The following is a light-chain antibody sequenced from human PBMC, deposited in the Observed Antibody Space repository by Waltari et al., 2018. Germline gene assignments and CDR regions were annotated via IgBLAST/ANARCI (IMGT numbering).Light chain of an antibody. CDR2: SAS. V-gene: IGKV1-39*01. J-gene: IGKJ2*01. Sequence: DIQMTQSPSSLSPSVGDRVTITCRASQDITTFFNWYQQRPGNAPALLIYSASSLESGVPSRFTGSASGTEFTLTIIGVQPDDFATYVCQQGYRIPYTFGQGTKLQ. CDR1: QDITTF. CDR3: QQGYRIPYT.